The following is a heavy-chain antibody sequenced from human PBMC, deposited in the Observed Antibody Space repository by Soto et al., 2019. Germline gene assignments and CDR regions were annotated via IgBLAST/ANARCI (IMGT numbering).Heavy chain of an antibody. CDR2: ISFAGTNT. J-gene: IGHJ3*01. D-gene: IGHD7-27*01. CDR1: GFSFSGYG. CDR3: AREKQTGDSSRGSFDV. Sequence: GGSRRLSCGASGFSFSGYGMHGGGQAPGKGLEWVAVISFAGTNTHYADSVKDRFTISRDNSKNTVYLHMVSLRPEDTSVYSCAREKQTGDSSRGSFDVWGQGTMVTVSS. V-gene: IGHV3-30-3*01.